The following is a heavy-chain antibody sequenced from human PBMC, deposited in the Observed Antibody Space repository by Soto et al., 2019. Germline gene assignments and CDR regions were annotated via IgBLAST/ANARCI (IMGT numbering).Heavy chain of an antibody. J-gene: IGHJ4*02. CDR2: ISYDGSNK. D-gene: IGHD5-18*01. Sequence: GGSLRLSCAASGFTFSSYGMHWVRQAPGKGLEWVAVISYDGSNKYYADTVKGRFTISRDNSKNTLYLQMNSLRAEDTAVYYSAKDFVKTSSYVDTAMVLGYWGQGTLVTVSS. V-gene: IGHV3-30*18. CDR1: GFTFSSYG. CDR3: AKDFVKTSSYVDTAMVLGY.